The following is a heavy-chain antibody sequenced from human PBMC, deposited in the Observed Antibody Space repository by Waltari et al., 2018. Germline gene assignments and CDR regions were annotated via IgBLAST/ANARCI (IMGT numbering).Heavy chain of an antibody. J-gene: IGHJ4*03. V-gene: IGHV4-61*02. CDR1: GGPISGDTKY. D-gene: IGHD2-15*01. Sequence: QALLQESGPGLVKPSETLSLTCTVSGGPISGDTKYWSWIRQPAGKGLEWIGRMYSGGTTNYHPSLRGRVTISLDTSKNEISLRLTSVTPADTAVYFCARSRGMKAAGYFDFWGRGAPVTVSA. CDR3: ARSRGMKAAGYFDF. CDR2: MYSGGTT.